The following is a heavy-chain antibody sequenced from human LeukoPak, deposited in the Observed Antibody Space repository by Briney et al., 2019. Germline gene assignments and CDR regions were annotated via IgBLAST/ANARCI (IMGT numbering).Heavy chain of an antibody. V-gene: IGHV4-59*01. D-gene: IGHD4-23*01. CDR2: IYYSGST. CDR1: GGSISSYY. Sequence: PSETLSLTCTVSGGSISSYYWSWIRQPPGKGLEWIGYIYYSGSTNYNPSLKSRVTISVDTSKNQFSLKLSSVTAADTAVYYCARVFRDYGGNSYYYYMDVWGKGTTVTVSS. CDR3: ARVFRDYGGNSYYYYMDV. J-gene: IGHJ6*03.